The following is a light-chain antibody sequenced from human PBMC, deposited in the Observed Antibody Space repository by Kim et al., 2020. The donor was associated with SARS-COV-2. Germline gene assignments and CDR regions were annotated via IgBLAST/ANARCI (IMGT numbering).Light chain of an antibody. V-gene: IGLV3-27*01. J-gene: IGLJ3*02. CDR1: VLAKKY. CDR3: YSAVDNNWV. Sequence: SYELTQPSSVSVSQGQTARITCSGDVLAKKYARWFQQKPGQAPVLVIYKDNERPSGIPERFSGSSSGTTVTLTISGAQVEDEADYYCYSAVDNNWVFGGGTQLNV. CDR2: KDN.